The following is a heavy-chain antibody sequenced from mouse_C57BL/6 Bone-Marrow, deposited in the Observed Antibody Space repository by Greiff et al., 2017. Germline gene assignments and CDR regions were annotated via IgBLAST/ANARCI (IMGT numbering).Heavy chain of an antibody. CDR1: GFSLTSYG. D-gene: IGHD4-1*01. Sequence: VQRVESGPGLVAPSQSLSITCTVSGFSLTSYGVDWVRQPPGKGLEWLGVIRGGGSTNYNSALMSRMSISKNNSKRQVILKMNSLQTDDTAMYYCAKHELGLWFAYWGKGTLVTVSA. J-gene: IGHJ3*01. CDR2: IRGGGST. V-gene: IGHV2-9*01. CDR3: AKHELGLWFAY.